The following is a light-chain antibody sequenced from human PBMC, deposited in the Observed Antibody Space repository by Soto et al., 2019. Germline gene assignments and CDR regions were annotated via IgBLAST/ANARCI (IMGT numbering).Light chain of an antibody. V-gene: IGKV1-33*01. CDR1: QDIKNY. CDR2: LAS. J-gene: IGKJ4*01. CDR3: EQVDDPPRN. Sequence: DIQMTQSPSSLSASVGDRVTITCQASQDIKNYLNWYQQKQGKAPKLLIYLASTLETGVPSSFSVVGSGRHFTFTISNLQSECRATYYCEQVDDPPRNFGAGTKGDIK.